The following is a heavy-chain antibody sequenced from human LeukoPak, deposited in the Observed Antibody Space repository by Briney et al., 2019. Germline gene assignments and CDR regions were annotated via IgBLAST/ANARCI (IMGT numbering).Heavy chain of an antibody. CDR1: GGTFSSYA. V-gene: IGHV1-69*05. CDR2: IIPMFRTP. Sequence: GASVKVSCKASGGTFSSYAISWVRQPPGQGLEWMGGIIPMFRTPKYAQKFQGRVTITTDEFTSTEYMELSSLGPEDTAVYYCASGDYCSNTSCYNGAFDIWGQGTMVTVSS. D-gene: IGHD2-2*01. J-gene: IGHJ3*02. CDR3: ASGDYCSNTSCYNGAFDI.